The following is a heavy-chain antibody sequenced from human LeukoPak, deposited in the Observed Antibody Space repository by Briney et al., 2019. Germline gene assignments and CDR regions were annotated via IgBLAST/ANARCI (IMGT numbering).Heavy chain of an antibody. J-gene: IGHJ3*01. Sequence: SGPTLVNPTQTLTLTCTVSGFSLSRSGVGVGWIRQPPGKALEWLGIIYWDEEKRYSPSLKSRLTITRDTSKNQVVLSMTNMDPVDTATYFCAHRGRGDYLKGDAFDFWGQGTMVAVSS. CDR2: IYWDEEK. CDR3: AHRGRGDYLKGDAFDF. CDR1: GFSLSRSGVG. D-gene: IGHD4-17*01. V-gene: IGHV2-5*02.